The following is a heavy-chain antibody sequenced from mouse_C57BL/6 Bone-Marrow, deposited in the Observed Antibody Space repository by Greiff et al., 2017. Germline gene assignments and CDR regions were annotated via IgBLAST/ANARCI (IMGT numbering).Heavy chain of an antibody. V-gene: IGHV5-4*01. Sequence: EVKLVESGGGLVKPGGSLKLSCAASGFTFSSYAMSWVRQTPEKRLEWVATISDGGSYTYYPDNVKGRFTISRDNAKNNLYLQMSHLKSEDTAMYYCARDEAYYSNGYFDYWGQGTTLTVSS. CDR2: ISDGGSYT. D-gene: IGHD2-5*01. CDR3: ARDEAYYSNGYFDY. CDR1: GFTFSSYA. J-gene: IGHJ2*01.